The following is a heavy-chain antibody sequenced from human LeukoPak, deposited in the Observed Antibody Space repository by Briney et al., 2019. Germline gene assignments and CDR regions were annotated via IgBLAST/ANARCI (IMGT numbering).Heavy chain of an antibody. Sequence: GGSLRLSCAASGFTFSSYEMNWVRQAPGKGLEWVSYISSSGSTTHYADSVKGRFTISRDNAKNSLYLQMNSLRAEDTAVYYCARDRYSGSYYGSSGYWGQGTLVTVSS. D-gene: IGHD1-26*01. V-gene: IGHV3-48*03. CDR3: ARDRYSGSYYGSSGY. J-gene: IGHJ4*02. CDR1: GFTFSSYE. CDR2: ISSSGSTT.